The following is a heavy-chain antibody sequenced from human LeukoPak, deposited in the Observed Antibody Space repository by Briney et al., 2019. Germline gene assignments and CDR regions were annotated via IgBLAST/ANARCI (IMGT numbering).Heavy chain of an antibody. CDR3: AREEPVANWFDP. V-gene: IGHV3-30*02. CDR2: IRCDGSNK. CDR1: GFTFSTYG. Sequence: GGSLRLSCAASGFTFSTYGMHWVRQAPGKGLEWVAFIRCDGSNKYYADSVKGRFTISRDNSKNTLYLQMNSLRAEDTAVYYCAREEPVANWFDPWGQGTLVTVSS. D-gene: IGHD2-15*01. J-gene: IGHJ5*02.